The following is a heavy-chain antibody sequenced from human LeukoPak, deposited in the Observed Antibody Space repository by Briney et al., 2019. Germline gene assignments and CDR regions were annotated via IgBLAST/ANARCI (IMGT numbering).Heavy chain of an antibody. V-gene: IGHV4-59*08. J-gene: IGHJ3*02. CDR2: IYYSGST. Sequence: PSETLSLTCSVSGGSISSYYWSWIRQPPGKGLEWIGYIYYSGSTNYNPSLKSRVTISVDTSKNQFSLKLSSVTAADTAVYHCARAGKRWLQLGAFDIWGQGTMVTVSS. CDR1: GGSISSYY. CDR3: ARAGKRWLQLGAFDI. D-gene: IGHD5-24*01.